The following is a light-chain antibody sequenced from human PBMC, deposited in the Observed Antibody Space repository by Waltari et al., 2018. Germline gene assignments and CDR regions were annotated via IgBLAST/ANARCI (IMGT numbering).Light chain of an antibody. CDR3: CSFAGSTTVI. V-gene: IGLV2-23*02. J-gene: IGLJ2*01. CDR2: EVT. CDR1: SSDVGGYNL. Sequence: QSALTQPASVSGSPGQSITISCTGTSSDVGGYNLVSWYQQHPGEVPKLMIYEVTKRPSGISNRFSASKSGNTASLTISGLQAEDEADYYCCSFAGSTTVIFGGGTRLTVL.